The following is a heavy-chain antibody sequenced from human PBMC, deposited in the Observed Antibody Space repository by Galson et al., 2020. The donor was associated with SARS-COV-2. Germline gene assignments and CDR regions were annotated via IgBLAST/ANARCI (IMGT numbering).Heavy chain of an antibody. CDR1: GDSISSSRNY. CDR3: ARHGPRITVAAWFDP. D-gene: IGHD6-19*01. Sequence: SETLSLTCTVSGDSISSSRNYWGWIRQPPGKGLEWIGSVYHSGSTYYNPSLKSRVTISVDTSKNQFSLKLTSVTAADTAVYFCARHGPRITVAAWFDPWGQGTLVTVSS. J-gene: IGHJ5*02. V-gene: IGHV4-39*01. CDR2: VYHSGST.